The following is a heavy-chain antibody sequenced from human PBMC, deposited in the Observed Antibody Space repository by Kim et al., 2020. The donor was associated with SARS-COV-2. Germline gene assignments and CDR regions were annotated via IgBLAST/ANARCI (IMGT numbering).Heavy chain of an antibody. CDR3: ARDRAVAGTGSWFDP. J-gene: IGHJ5*02. Sequence: ASVKVSCKASCYTFTSYGISWVRQAPGQGLEWMGWISAYNGNTNYAQKLQGRVTMTTDTSTSTAYMELRSLRSDDTAVYYCARDRAVAGTGSWFDPWGQGTLVTVSS. CDR2: ISAYNGNT. V-gene: IGHV1-18*01. D-gene: IGHD6-19*01. CDR1: CYTFTSYG.